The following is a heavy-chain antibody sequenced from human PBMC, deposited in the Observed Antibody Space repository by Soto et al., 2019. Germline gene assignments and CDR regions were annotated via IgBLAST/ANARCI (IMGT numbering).Heavy chain of an antibody. CDR3: ASRERVGAFDI. V-gene: IGHV1-69*01. D-gene: IGHD1-26*01. CDR1: GGTLINYA. J-gene: IGHJ3*02. Sequence: QVQLVQSGAEVKKPGSSVTVSCQASGGTLINYAISLVRQAPGQGLEWMGWIIPILGAANHAQKYHDRATITADESTSTPYMELSSLRAEDTAVSYCASRERVGAFDILGQGSVVTASS. CDR2: IIPILGAA.